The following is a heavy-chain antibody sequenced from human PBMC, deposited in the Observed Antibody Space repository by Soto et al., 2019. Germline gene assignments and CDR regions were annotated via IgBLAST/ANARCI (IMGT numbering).Heavy chain of an antibody. CDR3: AREHVLRYFDWASAAFDI. CDR2: ISSSSSYT. D-gene: IGHD3-9*01. Sequence: GGSLRLSCAASGFTFSDYYMSWIRQAPGKGLEWVSYISSSSSYTNYADSVKGRFTISRDNAKNSLYLQMNSLRAEDTAVYYCAREHVLRYFDWASAAFDIWGQGTMVTVSS. V-gene: IGHV3-11*05. CDR1: GFTFSDYY. J-gene: IGHJ3*02.